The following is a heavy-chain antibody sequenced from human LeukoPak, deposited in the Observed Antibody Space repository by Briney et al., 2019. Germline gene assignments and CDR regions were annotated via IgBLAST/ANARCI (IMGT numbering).Heavy chain of an antibody. Sequence: ASVKVSCKASGFTFTSSAVQWVRQARGQRLEWIGWIVVGSGNTNYAQKFQGRVTMTRDTSTSTVYMELSSLRSEDTAVYYCARDLPRYSSGHRGFGYWGQGTLVTVSS. CDR1: GFTFTSSA. V-gene: IGHV1-58*01. J-gene: IGHJ4*02. D-gene: IGHD6-19*01. CDR2: IVVGSGNT. CDR3: ARDLPRYSSGHRGFGY.